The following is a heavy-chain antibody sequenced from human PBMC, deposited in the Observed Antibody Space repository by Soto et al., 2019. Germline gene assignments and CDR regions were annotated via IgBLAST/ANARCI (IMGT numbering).Heavy chain of an antibody. J-gene: IGHJ5*02. Sequence: SMALTWPLSCPSLGRRCYYWRGLRQNPGKGLEWIWYIYYSGSTYYNPTLKSRVTISVDTSKNQFSLKLSSVTAADTAVYYCASDVSPHNWFDPWGQGTLVTVSS. CDR3: ASDVSPHNWFDP. V-gene: IGHV4-31*02. CDR2: IYYSGST. CDR1: CPSLGRRCYY.